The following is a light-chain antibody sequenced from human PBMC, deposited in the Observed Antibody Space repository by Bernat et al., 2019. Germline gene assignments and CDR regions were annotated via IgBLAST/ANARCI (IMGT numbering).Light chain of an antibody. Sequence: QSILTQPPSASGTPGQRVTIYCSGGSTNIGSNTVNWYQQVPGTAPKLLIFSKNQRPSGVPDRFSGSKSGTSASLAISGLQPDDAADYYCGTWDDSLNVWLFGGGTKLTVL. CDR2: SKN. CDR3: GTWDDSLNVWL. V-gene: IGLV1-44*01. CDR1: STNIGSNT. J-gene: IGLJ2*01.